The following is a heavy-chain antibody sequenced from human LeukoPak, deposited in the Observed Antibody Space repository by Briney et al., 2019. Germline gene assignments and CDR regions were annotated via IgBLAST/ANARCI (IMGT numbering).Heavy chain of an antibody. CDR3: ARVMPLNYGDYKRGAFDI. J-gene: IGHJ3*02. CDR2: ISSSSSTI. V-gene: IGHV3-48*02. D-gene: IGHD4-17*01. CDR1: GFTFSSYS. Sequence: GGSLRLSCAASGFTFSSYSMNWVRQAPGKGLEWVSYISSSSSTIYYADSVKGRFTISRDNAKNSLYLKMNSLRDEDTAVYYCARVMPLNYGDYKRGAFDIWGQGTMVTVSS.